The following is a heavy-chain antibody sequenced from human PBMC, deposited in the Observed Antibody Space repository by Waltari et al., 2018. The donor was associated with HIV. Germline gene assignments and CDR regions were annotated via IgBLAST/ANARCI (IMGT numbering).Heavy chain of an antibody. J-gene: IGHJ4*02. CDR2: TYYRSKWYN. CDR1: GDSVPSNSAA. Sequence: QVQLQQSGPGLVKPSQTLSLTCTISGDSVPSNSAAWNWIRQSPSRGLEWLGRTYYRSKWYNDYAVSVKSRITINPDTSKNQFSLQLNSVTPEDTAVYYCASGQYYYDSSGYYYFDYWGQGTLVTVSS. CDR3: ASGQYYYDSSGYYYFDY. D-gene: IGHD3-22*01. V-gene: IGHV6-1*01.